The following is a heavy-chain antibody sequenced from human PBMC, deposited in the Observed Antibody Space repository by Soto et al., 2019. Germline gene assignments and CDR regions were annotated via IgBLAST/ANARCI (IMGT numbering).Heavy chain of an antibody. D-gene: IGHD1-1*01. CDR2: ISSNGGST. CDR3: VKDLVRDGYNSPGYFAY. V-gene: IGHV3-64D*06. J-gene: IGHJ4*02. CDR1: GFTFSSYA. Sequence: PGGSLRRSWSASGFTFSSYAMHWVRQAPGKGLEYVSAISSNGGSTYYADSVKGRFTISRDNSKNTLYLQMSSLRAEDTAVYYCVKDLVRDGYNSPGYFAYWGKGTLLTVPS.